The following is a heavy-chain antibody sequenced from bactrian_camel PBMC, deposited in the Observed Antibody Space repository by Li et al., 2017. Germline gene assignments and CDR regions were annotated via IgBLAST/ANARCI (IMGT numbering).Heavy chain of an antibody. CDR2: IEADGPT. CDR3: AADLVLRDGWYIASTYTY. Sequence: QLVESGGGSVQAGESLRLSCAFSGYPLSSYCMGWFRQVSGKSREGVAAIEADGPTSYADSVKGRFTISQDNVKKSVYLQLNNLKPEDTAMYYCAADLVLRDGWYIASTYTYWGQGTQVTVS. J-gene: IGHJ4*01. CDR1: GYPLSSYC. V-gene: IGHV3S53*01. D-gene: IGHD4*01.